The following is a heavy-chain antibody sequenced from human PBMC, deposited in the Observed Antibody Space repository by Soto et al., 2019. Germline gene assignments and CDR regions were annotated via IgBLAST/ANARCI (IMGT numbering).Heavy chain of an antibody. CDR3: ARDTQWLALDY. CDR2: ISYDGSNK. CDR1: GFTFSSYA. D-gene: IGHD6-19*01. J-gene: IGHJ4*02. Sequence: QVQLVESGGGVVQPGRSLRLSCAASGFTFSSYAMHWVRQAPGKGLEWVAVISYDGSNKYYADSVKGRFTICRDNSKNTLYLQMNSLRAEDTAVYYCARDTQWLALDYWGQGTLVTVSS. V-gene: IGHV3-30-3*01.